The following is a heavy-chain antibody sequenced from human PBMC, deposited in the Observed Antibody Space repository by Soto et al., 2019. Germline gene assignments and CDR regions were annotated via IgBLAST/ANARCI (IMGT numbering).Heavy chain of an antibody. J-gene: IGHJ4*02. D-gene: IGHD6-6*01. Sequence: PGGSLRLSCAASGFTFSSYWMSWVRQAPGKGLQWVANIKQDGSEKYYVDSVKGRFTISRDNAKNSLYLQMNSLRAEDTAVYYCARVRGSSPPYFDYWGQGTLVTVSS. CDR3: ARVRGSSPPYFDY. V-gene: IGHV3-7*01. CDR2: IKQDGSEK. CDR1: GFTFSSYW.